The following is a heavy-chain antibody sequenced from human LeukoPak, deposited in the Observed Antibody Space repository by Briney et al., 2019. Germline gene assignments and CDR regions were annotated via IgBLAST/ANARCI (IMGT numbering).Heavy chain of an antibody. Sequence: QSSETLSLTCTVSGGSVSSVDHYWSWIRQHPGKGLEWIGSIYYSGSTYYNPSLKSRVTIPVDTSKNQFSLKLSSVTAADTAVYYCARDLLDYGDYVGEDAFDIWGQGTMVTVSS. CDR3: ARDLLDYGDYVGEDAFDI. V-gene: IGHV4-31*03. CDR1: GGSVSSVDHY. CDR2: IYYSGST. J-gene: IGHJ3*02. D-gene: IGHD4-17*01.